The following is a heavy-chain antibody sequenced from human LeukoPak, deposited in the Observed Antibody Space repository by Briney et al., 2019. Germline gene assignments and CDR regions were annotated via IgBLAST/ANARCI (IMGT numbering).Heavy chain of an antibody. CDR3: AGPGDSSSWYVWWFDP. Sequence: GASVKVSCKASGGTFGSYAISWVRQAPGQGLEWMGRIIPILGIANYAQKFQGRVTITADKSTSTAYMELSSLRSEDTAVYYCAGPGDSSSWYVWWFDPWGQGTLVTVSS. CDR2: IIPILGIA. CDR1: GGTFGSYA. D-gene: IGHD6-13*01. J-gene: IGHJ5*02. V-gene: IGHV1-69*04.